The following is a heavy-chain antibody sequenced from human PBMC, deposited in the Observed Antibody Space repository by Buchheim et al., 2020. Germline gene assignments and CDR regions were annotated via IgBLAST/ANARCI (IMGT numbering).Heavy chain of an antibody. CDR3: AKDCSGGSCYYFDY. CDR1: GFTFSSYS. V-gene: IGHV3-30*18. Sequence: VLLVESGGGLVKPGGSLRLSCAASGFTFSSYSMNWVRQAPGKGLEWVAVISSDGSNKYYADSVKGRFTISRDNSKNTLYLQMNSLRAEVTAVYYCAKDCSGGSCYYFDYWGQGTL. CDR2: ISSDGSNK. J-gene: IGHJ4*02. D-gene: IGHD2-15*01.